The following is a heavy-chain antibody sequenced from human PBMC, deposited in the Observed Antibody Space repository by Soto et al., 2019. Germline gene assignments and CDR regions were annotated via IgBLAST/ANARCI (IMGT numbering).Heavy chain of an antibody. J-gene: IGHJ4*02. D-gene: IGHD6-19*01. CDR3: ARAYTWGVAVAGM. CDR1: GYTFTSFD. Sequence: QVQLVQSGAEVKKPGASVQVSCKASGYTFTSFDINWVRQATGQGLEWMGWMNPNSGNTGYAQKFQGRVTMTRNTSKSTAYMELSSLRSEDTAVYYCARAYTWGVAVAGMWGQGTLVTVSS. V-gene: IGHV1-8*01. CDR2: MNPNSGNT.